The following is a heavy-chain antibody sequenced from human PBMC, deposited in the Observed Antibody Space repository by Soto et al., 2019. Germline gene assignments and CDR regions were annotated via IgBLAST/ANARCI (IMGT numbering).Heavy chain of an antibody. CDR2: ISSSSSTI. CDR1: GFTFSSYS. CDR3: ARDLSDYYDSSGFDY. Sequence: EVQLVESGGGLVQPGGSLRLSCAASGFTFSSYSMNWVRQAPGKGLEWVSYISSSSSTIYYADSVKGRFTISRDNAKNSLYLQMNSLRAEDTAVYYCARDLSDYYDSSGFDYWGQGTLVTVSS. V-gene: IGHV3-48*01. D-gene: IGHD3-22*01. J-gene: IGHJ4*02.